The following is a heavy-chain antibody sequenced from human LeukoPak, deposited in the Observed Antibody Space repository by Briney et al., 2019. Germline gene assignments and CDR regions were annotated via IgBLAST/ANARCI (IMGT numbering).Heavy chain of an antibody. J-gene: IGHJ4*02. CDR3: ARGPPGGYDSAFDY. V-gene: IGHV4-38-2*02. Sequence: SETLSLTCTVSGYSISSGYYWGWIRQPPGKGLEWIGSIYHSGSTYYNPSLKSRVTISVDTSKNQFSLKLSSVTAADTAVYYCARGPPGGYDSAFDYWGQGTLVTVSS. D-gene: IGHD5-12*01. CDR2: IYHSGST. CDR1: GYSISSGYY.